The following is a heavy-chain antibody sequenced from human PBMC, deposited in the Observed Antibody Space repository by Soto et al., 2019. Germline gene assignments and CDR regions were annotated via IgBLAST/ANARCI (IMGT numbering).Heavy chain of an antibody. V-gene: IGHV4-39*01. CDR2: IYHSGST. CDR1: GGSISSSGYY. D-gene: IGHD3-10*01. J-gene: IGHJ4*02. Sequence: PSETLSLTCTVSGGSISSSGYYWGWIRQPPGKGLEWIGSIYHSGSTYYNPSLKSRVSISVDPSKDQFSLNLRSVAAADTAVYYCATYGSGGYYYFDFWGPGALVTVSS. CDR3: ATYGSGGYYYFDF.